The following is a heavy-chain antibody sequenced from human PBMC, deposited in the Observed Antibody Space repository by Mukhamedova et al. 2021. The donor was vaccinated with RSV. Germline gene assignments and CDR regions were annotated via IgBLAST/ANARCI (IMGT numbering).Heavy chain of an antibody. J-gene: IGHJ3*02. V-gene: IGHV3-30*01. CDR2: ISYDGNNK. Sequence: EYMGVISYDGNNKYYADSVKGRFTISRDNSKNTLYLQMNSLRAEDTTVYYCARIPDEQTEEDAFDIWGQGTKVTGSS. D-gene: IGHD6-13*01. CDR3: ARIPDEQTEEDAFDI.